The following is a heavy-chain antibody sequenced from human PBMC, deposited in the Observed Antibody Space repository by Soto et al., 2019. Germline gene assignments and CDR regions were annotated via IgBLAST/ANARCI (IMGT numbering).Heavy chain of an antibody. D-gene: IGHD3-3*01. J-gene: IGHJ6*02. CDR3: AKDQAKVQYYDFWSGYLYYYYGMDV. CDR2: ISYDGSNK. Sequence: GGSLRLSCAASGFTFISYGMHWVRQAPGKGLEWVAVISYDGSNKYYADSVKGRFTISRDNSKNTLYLQMNSLRAEDTAVYYCAKDQAKVQYYDFWSGYLYYYYGMDVWGQGTTVTVSS. CDR1: GFTFISYG. V-gene: IGHV3-30*18.